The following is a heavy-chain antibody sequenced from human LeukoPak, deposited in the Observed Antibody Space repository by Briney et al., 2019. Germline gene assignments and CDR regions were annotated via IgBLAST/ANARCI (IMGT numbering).Heavy chain of an antibody. CDR3: AKDMGVYYDSSGYFDY. J-gene: IGHJ4*02. CDR1: GFTFDDYA. Sequence: GGSLRLSCAASGFTFDDYAMHWVRQAPGEGLEWVSGISWNSGSIGYADSVKGRFTISRDNAKNSLYLQMNSLRAEDTALYYCAKDMGVYYDSSGYFDYWGQGTLVTVSS. D-gene: IGHD3-22*01. V-gene: IGHV3-9*01. CDR2: ISWNSGSI.